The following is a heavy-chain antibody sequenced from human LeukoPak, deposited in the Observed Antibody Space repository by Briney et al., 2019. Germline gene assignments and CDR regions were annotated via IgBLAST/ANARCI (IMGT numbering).Heavy chain of an antibody. Sequence: ASVKVSCKASGYTFTGYYMHWVRQAPGQELEWMGWINPNSGGTNYAQKFQGWVTMTRDTSISTAYMELSRPRSDDTAVYYCARNRFGGVIDYGMDVWGKGTTVTVSS. V-gene: IGHV1-2*04. D-gene: IGHD3-16*02. CDR3: ARNRFGGVIDYGMDV. CDR1: GYTFTGYY. J-gene: IGHJ6*04. CDR2: INPNSGGT.